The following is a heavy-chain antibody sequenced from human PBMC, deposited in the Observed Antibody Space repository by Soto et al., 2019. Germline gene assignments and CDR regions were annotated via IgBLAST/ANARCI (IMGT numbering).Heavy chain of an antibody. Sequence: EVQLVESGGGLVKPGGSLRLSCAASGFTFTTYDMNWVRQAPGKGLEWVSSITTTSRYIYYADSVRGRFTISRDNAKNSLFLQMYSLRAADTAVYYCVRSGAPPMLRHNCFDPCGQGTLVTVSS. CDR3: VRSGAPPMLRHNCFDP. J-gene: IGHJ5*02. CDR2: ITTTSRYI. V-gene: IGHV3-21*01. D-gene: IGHD3-10*02. CDR1: GFTFTTYD.